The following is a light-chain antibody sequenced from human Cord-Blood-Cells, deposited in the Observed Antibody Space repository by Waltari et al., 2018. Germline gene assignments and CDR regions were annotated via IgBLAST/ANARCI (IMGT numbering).Light chain of an antibody. CDR1: SRDVGSYYL. CDR2: EGS. J-gene: IGLJ3*02. V-gene: IGLV2-23*03. CDR3: CSYAGSSTFGV. Sequence: QSALTQPASVSGSPGQSITISCTGTSRDVGSYYLVSWYQQHPGKAPKLMIYEGSKRPSGVSNRFSGSKSGNTASLTISGLQAEDEADYYCCSYAGSSTFGVFGGGTKLTVL.